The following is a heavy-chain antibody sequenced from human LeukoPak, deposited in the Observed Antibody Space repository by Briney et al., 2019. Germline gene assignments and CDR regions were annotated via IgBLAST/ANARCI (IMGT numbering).Heavy chain of an antibody. Sequence: GGSLRLSCATSGFTFSSYGMHWVRQAPGKGLEWVAFIRYDGSNKYYADSVKGRFTISRDNSKNTLYLQMNSLRAEDTAVYYCAKDRVVRGVALDYWGQGTLVTV. CDR3: AKDRVVRGVALDY. CDR1: GFTFSSYG. CDR2: IRYDGSNK. D-gene: IGHD3-10*01. J-gene: IGHJ4*02. V-gene: IGHV3-30*02.